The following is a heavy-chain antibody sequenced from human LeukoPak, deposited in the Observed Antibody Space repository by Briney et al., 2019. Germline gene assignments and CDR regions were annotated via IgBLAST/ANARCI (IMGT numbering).Heavy chain of an antibody. CDR2: ISGSGGST. J-gene: IGHJ3*02. CDR3: AKRPVDGRWLLSPDAFDI. D-gene: IGHD3-22*01. V-gene: IGHV3-23*01. CDR1: GFTFSSYA. Sequence: SGGSLRLSCAASGFTFSSYAMSWVRQAPGKGLEWVSAISGSGGSTYYADSVKGRFTISRDNSKNTLYLQMNSLRAEDTAVYYCAKRPVDGRWLLSPDAFDIWGQGTMVTVSS.